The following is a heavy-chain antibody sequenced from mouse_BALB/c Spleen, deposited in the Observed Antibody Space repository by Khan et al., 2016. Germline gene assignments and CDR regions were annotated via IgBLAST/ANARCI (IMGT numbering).Heavy chain of an antibody. CDR3: ARSFYFYYFDY. CDR1: GYSFTGYY. Sequence: VQLKQSGPELVKPGASVKISCKASGYSFTGYYMHWVKQSHVKSLEWIGRINPYNGATSYNQNFKDKASLTVDKSSSTAYMELHSLTSEDSAVYYCARSFYFYYFDYWGQGTTLTVSS. D-gene: IGHD1-1*01. CDR2: INPYNGAT. J-gene: IGHJ2*01. V-gene: IGHV1-31*01.